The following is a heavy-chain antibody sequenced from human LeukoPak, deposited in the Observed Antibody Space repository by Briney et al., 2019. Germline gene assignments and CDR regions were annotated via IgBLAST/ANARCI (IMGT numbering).Heavy chain of an antibody. J-gene: IGHJ4*02. CDR1: GGSISSYY. D-gene: IGHD6-6*01. Sequence: SETLSLTCTDPGGSISSYYWIWIRQHPGKGLEWIGYIYDSGSTNYKPSLKSRVTISVDTSKNQFSLKLSSVTAADTALYYCARTRYSSSPFDYWGQGTLVTVSS. CDR3: ARTRYSSSPFDY. V-gene: IGHV4-59*01. CDR2: IYDSGST.